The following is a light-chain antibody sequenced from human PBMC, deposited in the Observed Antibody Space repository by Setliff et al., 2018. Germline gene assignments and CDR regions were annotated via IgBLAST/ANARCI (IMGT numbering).Light chain of an antibody. Sequence: QSALTQPASVSGSPGQSITISCTGTSSDVGGYNHVSWYQQHPDKAPKLMIFDVSNRPSGVSNRFSGSKSGNTASLTISGLQAEDEADYYCSSYTSSSTQVFGTGTKVTVL. CDR1: SSDVGGYNH. CDR3: SSYTSSSTQV. J-gene: IGLJ1*01. CDR2: DVS. V-gene: IGLV2-14*03.